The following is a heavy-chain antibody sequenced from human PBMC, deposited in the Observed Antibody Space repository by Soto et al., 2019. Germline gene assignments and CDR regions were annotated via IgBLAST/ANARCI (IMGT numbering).Heavy chain of an antibody. Sequence: QVHLVQSGAEVKKPGSSVTVSCKASGGTFTTYAISWVRQAPGLGLEWMGGIIPIFGTLNYAQKFQDRVTITADASTNTAYMELSNLRSEDTAVYYCAIGGYCSSPTCRGGLEPWGQGTLVIVSS. CDR3: AIGGYCSSPTCRGGLEP. D-gene: IGHD2-2*01. CDR1: GGTFTTYA. V-gene: IGHV1-69*01. CDR2: IIPIFGTL. J-gene: IGHJ5*02.